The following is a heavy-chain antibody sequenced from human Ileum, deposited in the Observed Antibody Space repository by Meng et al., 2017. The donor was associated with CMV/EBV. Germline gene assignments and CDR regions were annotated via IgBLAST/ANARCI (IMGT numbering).Heavy chain of an antibody. J-gene: IGHJ4*02. CDR2: IRYDGSNK. Sequence: GGSLRLSCAASEFTFSSYGMHWVRQAPGKGLEWVAFIRYDGSNKYYADSVKGRFTISRDNSKNTLYLQMKSLRAEDTAVYYCAKPPRGQWLNYFDYWGQGTLVTVSS. D-gene: IGHD6-19*01. CDR3: AKPPRGQWLNYFDY. CDR1: EFTFSSYG. V-gene: IGHV3-30*02.